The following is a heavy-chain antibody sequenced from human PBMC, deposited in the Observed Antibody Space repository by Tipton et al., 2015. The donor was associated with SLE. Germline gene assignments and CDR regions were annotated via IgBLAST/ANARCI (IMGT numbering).Heavy chain of an antibody. V-gene: IGHV1-18*01. Sequence: QLVQSGVEVKKPGASVKVSCKASGYTFTSYSITWVRQAPGQGLEWMGWISAYNGNTNYAQKLQGRVTMTTDTSTSTAYMELRSLRSDDTAVYYCARVGSYYYDSSGYPRDYWGQGTLVTVSS. CDR3: ARVGSYYYDSSGYPRDY. D-gene: IGHD3-22*01. CDR2: ISAYNGNT. CDR1: GYTFTSYS. J-gene: IGHJ4*02.